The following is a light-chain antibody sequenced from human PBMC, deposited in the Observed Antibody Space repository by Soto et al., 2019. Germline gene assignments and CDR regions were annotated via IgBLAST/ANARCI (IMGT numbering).Light chain of an antibody. CDR3: QKLDNCPLT. CDR2: AAS. V-gene: IGKV1-9*01. CDR1: QGISSS. J-gene: IGKJ5*01. Sequence: DIQMTQSPSTLSGSVGDRVTITCRASQGISSSLAWYQQKPGEAPKLLIYAASTLQSGVPPRFSGSGSGTEFTLTISSLQPEDFASYYCQKLDNCPLTFGQGTRLETK.